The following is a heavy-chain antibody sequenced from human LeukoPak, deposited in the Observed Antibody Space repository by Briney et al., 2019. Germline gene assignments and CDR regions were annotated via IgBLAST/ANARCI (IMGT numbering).Heavy chain of an antibody. CDR3: ARGRRGLLWFGSFDY. V-gene: IGHV4-4*07. D-gene: IGHD3-10*01. Sequence: SETLSLTCTVSGGSISSYYWSWIRQPAGKGLEWIGRIYTSGSTNYNPSLKGRVTMSVDTSKNQFSLKLSSVTAADTAVYYCARGRRGLLWFGSFDYWGQGTLVTVSS. J-gene: IGHJ4*02. CDR1: GGSISSYY. CDR2: IYTSGST.